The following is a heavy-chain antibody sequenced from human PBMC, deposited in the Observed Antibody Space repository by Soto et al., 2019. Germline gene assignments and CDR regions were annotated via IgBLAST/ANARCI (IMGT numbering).Heavy chain of an antibody. Sequence: EEQLVESGGDLVQPGGSLRLSCAVSGFNFISYWMHWVRQAPGRGLVWVSRVNNDGSDTIYADSVKGRFTVSRDNAKNTLFLQLNSLRVDDTAVYYCARGCFDHGFDIWGQGTMVTVSS. D-gene: IGHD3-9*01. V-gene: IGHV3-74*01. CDR1: GFNFISYW. CDR2: VNNDGSDT. CDR3: ARGCFDHGFDI. J-gene: IGHJ3*02.